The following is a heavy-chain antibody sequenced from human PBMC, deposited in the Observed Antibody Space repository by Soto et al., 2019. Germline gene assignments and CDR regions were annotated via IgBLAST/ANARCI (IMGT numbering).Heavy chain of an antibody. D-gene: IGHD3-22*01. J-gene: IGHJ4*01. Sequence: GGSLRLSCAASGFTFSSYAMSWVRQAPGKGLEWVSAISDSGGSTYYADSVKGRFTISRDNSKNTLYLQMNSLRAEDTAVYYCTTDSYFTLKLVRFDYWGLGTLVTVSS. CDR3: TTDSYFTLKLVRFDY. CDR1: GFTFSSYA. V-gene: IGHV3-23*01. CDR2: ISDSGGST.